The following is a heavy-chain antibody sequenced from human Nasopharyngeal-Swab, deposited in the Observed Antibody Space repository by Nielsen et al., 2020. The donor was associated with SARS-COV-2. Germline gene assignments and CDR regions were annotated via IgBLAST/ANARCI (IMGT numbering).Heavy chain of an antibody. CDR3: AKMAEYCSSTSCSRYYYYGMDV. CDR2: ISWNSGSI. V-gene: IGHV3-9*01. CDR1: GFTFDDYA. J-gene: IGHJ6*02. D-gene: IGHD2-2*01. Sequence: SLKISCAASGFTFDDYAMHWVRQAPGEGLEWVSGISWNSGSIGYADSVKGRFTISRDNAKNSLYLQMNSLRAEDTALYYCAKMAEYCSSTSCSRYYYYGMDVWGQGTTVTVSS.